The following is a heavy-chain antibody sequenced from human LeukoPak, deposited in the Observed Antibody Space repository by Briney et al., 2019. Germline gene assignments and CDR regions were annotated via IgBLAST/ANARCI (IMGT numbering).Heavy chain of an antibody. J-gene: IGHJ6*02. Sequence: GGSLRLSCVVSGLTFSSYWMNWARQAPGKGLEWVASINHNGNVNYYVDSVKGRFTISRDNAKNSLYLQMSNLRAEDTAVYFCARGGGLDVWGQGATVTVSS. CDR2: INHNGNVN. V-gene: IGHV3-7*03. D-gene: IGHD3-16*01. CDR1: GLTFSSYW. CDR3: ARGGGLDV.